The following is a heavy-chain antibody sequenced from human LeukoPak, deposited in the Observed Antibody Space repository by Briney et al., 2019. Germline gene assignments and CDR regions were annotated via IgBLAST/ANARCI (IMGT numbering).Heavy chain of an antibody. CDR3: AKDGAFIVVVPAAPLDY. CDR1: GFTFSSYS. CDR2: ISSSSSTI. J-gene: IGHJ4*02. D-gene: IGHD2-2*01. V-gene: IGHV3-48*04. Sequence: PGGSLRLSCAASGFTFSSYSMNWVRQAPGKGLEWVSYISSSSSTIYYADSVKGRFTISRDNAKNSLYLQMNSLRAEDTAVYYCAKDGAFIVVVPAAPLDYWGQGTLVTVSS.